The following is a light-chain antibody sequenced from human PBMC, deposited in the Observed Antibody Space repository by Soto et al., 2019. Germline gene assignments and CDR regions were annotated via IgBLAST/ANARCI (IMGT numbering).Light chain of an antibody. V-gene: IGLV2-14*01. Sequence: QSALTQPASLSGSPGQSVTISCSGTTSDFVNYNYVSWYQHHPGKAPQLILFEVSNRPSGVSSRFSGSKSGNTASLIISGLQAEDEAYYYCSSYTVSTDVVFGGATKLTVL. CDR1: TSDFVNYNY. CDR3: SSYTVSTDVV. J-gene: IGLJ2*01. CDR2: EVS.